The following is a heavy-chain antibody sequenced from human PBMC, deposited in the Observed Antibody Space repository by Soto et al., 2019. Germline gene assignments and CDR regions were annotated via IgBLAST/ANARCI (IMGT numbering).Heavy chain of an antibody. CDR1: GYTFTNFG. CDR2: ISAYNGNT. J-gene: IGHJ6*02. V-gene: IGHV1-18*01. D-gene: IGHD6-19*01. CDR3: ARDPPPSGWSHYYYGMDV. Sequence: GASVKVSCKASGYTFTNFGISWVRQAPGQGLEWMGWISAYNGNTNYAQKFQGRVTMTTDTSTSTAYMELRSLRSDDTAVYYCARDPPPSGWSHYYYGMDVWGQGTTVTVSS.